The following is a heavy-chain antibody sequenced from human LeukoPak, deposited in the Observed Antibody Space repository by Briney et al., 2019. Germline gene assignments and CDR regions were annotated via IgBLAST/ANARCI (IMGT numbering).Heavy chain of an antibody. D-gene: IGHD2-2*02. CDR2: MNPTSGNT. CDR3: ARGGYCSSTSCYTGGLGY. CDR1: GYTFTSYD. V-gene: IGHV1-8*03. J-gene: IGHJ4*02. Sequence: ASVKVSCKASGYTFTSYDINWVRQATGQGLEWMGWMNPTSGNTGYAQKFQGRVTITRNNSITTAYMELSSLRSEDTAVYYCARGGYCSSTSCYTGGLGYWGQGTLVTVSS.